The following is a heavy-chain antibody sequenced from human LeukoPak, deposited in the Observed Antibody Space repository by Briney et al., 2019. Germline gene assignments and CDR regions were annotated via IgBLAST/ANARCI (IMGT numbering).Heavy chain of an antibody. CDR3: ARGRSYGFDFDS. Sequence: PSETLSLTCDVSGVSINTCCYYWTWIRQPPGKGVEWIGYKYYSGSTRYNSSLRSRLTISLDSSKNQFSLRLTSVTAADTAVYYCARGRSYGFDFDSWGPGTLVIASS. V-gene: IGHV4-61*01. CDR2: KYYSGST. D-gene: IGHD5-18*01. CDR1: GVSINTCCYY. J-gene: IGHJ4*02.